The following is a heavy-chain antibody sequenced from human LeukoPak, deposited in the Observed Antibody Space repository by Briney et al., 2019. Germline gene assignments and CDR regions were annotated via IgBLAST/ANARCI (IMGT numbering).Heavy chain of an antibody. CDR2: IWYDGSNK. CDR3: TRAKFISSSWLFDY. V-gene: IGHV3-33*08. CDR1: GFTFSSYG. Sequence: PGRSLRLSCAASGFTFSSYGMHWVRQAPGKGLEWVAVIWYDGSNKYYADSVKGRFTISRDNSKNTLYLQMNSLRAEDTAVYYCTRAKFISSSWLFDYWGQGTLVTVSS. J-gene: IGHJ4*02. D-gene: IGHD6-13*01.